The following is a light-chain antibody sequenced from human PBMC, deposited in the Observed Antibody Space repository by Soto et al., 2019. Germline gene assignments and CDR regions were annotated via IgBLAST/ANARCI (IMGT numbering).Light chain of an antibody. V-gene: IGKV1-9*01. Sequence: IQLTQFPSSLPASVGERVTITCRASQGVRSHLAWNQQKPGKAPKLLIYEVSTLQSGVPSRFSGSGSGTDFTLTISSLQPEDFATYYCQHLNSYPITFGQGTRLEIK. CDR3: QHLNSYPIT. J-gene: IGKJ5*01. CDR2: EVS. CDR1: QGVRSH.